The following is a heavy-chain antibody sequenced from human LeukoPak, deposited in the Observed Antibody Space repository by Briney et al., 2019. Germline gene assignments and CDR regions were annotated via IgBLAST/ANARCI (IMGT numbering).Heavy chain of an antibody. CDR1: GFTVSSNY. CDR2: IYSGGST. J-gene: IGHJ4*02. V-gene: IGHV3-66*02. CDR3: ARAAAGELPFDY. Sequence: PGGSLRLSCAASGFTVSSNYMSWVRQAPGKGLEWVSVIYSGGSTYYADSVKGRFTISRDNSKNTLYLQMNSLRPEDTAVYYCARAAAGELPFDYWGQGTLVTVSS. D-gene: IGHD1-26*01.